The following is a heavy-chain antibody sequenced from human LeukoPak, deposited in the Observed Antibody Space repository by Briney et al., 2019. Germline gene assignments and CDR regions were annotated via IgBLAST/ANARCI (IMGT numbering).Heavy chain of an antibody. D-gene: IGHD2-21*01. Sequence: GGSLRLSCTGSGFTVSSSYMSWVRQTPGKGLEWVSVIYSGGSTYYADSVKGRFTISRHNSKNTLYLQMNSLRAEDTAVYYCAAIARPDYYYYYGMDVWGQGTTVTVSS. CDR1: GFTVSSSY. J-gene: IGHJ6*02. CDR2: IYSGGST. CDR3: AAIARPDYYYYYGMDV. V-gene: IGHV3-53*04.